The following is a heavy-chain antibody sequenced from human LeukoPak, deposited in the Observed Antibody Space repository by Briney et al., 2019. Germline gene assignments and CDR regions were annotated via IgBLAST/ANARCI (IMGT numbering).Heavy chain of an antibody. J-gene: IGHJ5*02. CDR1: GYTFTSYG. CDR3: ARDQGIAVAGTGYWFDP. CDR2: ISAYNGNT. Sequence: ASVNVSCKASGYTFTSYGISWVRQAPGQGLEWMGWISAYNGNTNYAQKLQGRVNMTTDTSTSTAYMELRSLRSDDTAVYYCARDQGIAVAGTGYWFDPWGQGTLVTVSS. D-gene: IGHD6-19*01. V-gene: IGHV1-18*01.